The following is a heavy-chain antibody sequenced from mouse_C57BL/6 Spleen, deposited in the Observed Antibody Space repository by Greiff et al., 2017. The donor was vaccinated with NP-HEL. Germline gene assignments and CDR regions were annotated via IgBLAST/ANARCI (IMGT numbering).Heavy chain of an antibody. J-gene: IGHJ4*01. Sequence: EVQLQESGPELVKPGASVKISCKASGYSFTDYNMNWVKQSNGKSLEWIGVINPNYGTTSYNQKFKGKATLTVDQSSSTAYMQLNSLTSEDSAVYYCARWAYYSNPYAMDYWGQGTSVTVSS. D-gene: IGHD2-5*01. CDR3: ARWAYYSNPYAMDY. CDR1: GYSFTDYN. V-gene: IGHV1-39*01. CDR2: INPNYGTT.